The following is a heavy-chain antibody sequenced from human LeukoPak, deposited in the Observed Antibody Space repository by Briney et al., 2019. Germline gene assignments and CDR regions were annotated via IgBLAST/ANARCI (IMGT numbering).Heavy chain of an antibody. D-gene: IGHD1-26*01. Sequence: SETLSLTCSFSGDSISTYYWSWIRQSPGKGLEWIGHIYSSGNTDYNSSLKSRVTISVDTSKSQFPLRLSSVAATDTAVYYCARLRWQLVGPYFDYWGQGILVTVSS. J-gene: IGHJ4*02. CDR3: ARLRWQLVGPYFDY. CDR2: IYSSGNT. CDR1: GDSISTYY. V-gene: IGHV4-4*09.